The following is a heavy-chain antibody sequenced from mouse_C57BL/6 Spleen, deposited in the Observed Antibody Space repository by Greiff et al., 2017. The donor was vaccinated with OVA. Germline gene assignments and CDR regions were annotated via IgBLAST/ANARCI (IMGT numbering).Heavy chain of an antibody. D-gene: IGHD2-2*01. CDR1: GYTFTRYW. Sequence: QVQLKQPGTELVKPGASVKLSCKASGYTFTRYWMHWVKQRPGQGLEWIGNINPSNGGTNYNEKFKSKATLTVDKSSSTAYMQLSSLTSDDSAVYYCARIYYGYDWYFDVWGTGTTVTVSS. CDR3: ARIYYGYDWYFDV. V-gene: IGHV1-53*01. CDR2: INPSNGGT. J-gene: IGHJ1*03.